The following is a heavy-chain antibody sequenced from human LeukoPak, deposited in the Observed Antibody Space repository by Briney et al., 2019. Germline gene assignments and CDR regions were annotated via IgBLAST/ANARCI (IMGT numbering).Heavy chain of an antibody. J-gene: IGHJ4*02. CDR2: ISSSSSYI. CDR3: ARVSMVRGVRVDY. CDR1: GFTFSSYS. V-gene: IGHV3-21*01. D-gene: IGHD3-10*01. Sequence: PGGSLRLSCAAPGFTFSSYSMNWVRQAPGKGLEWVSSISSSSSYIYYADSVKGRFTISRDNAKNSLYLQMNSLRAEDTAVYYCARVSMVRGVRVDYWGQGTLVTVSS.